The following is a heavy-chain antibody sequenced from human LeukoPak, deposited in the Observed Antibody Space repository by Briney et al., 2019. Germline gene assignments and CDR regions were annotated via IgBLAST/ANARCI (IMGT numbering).Heavy chain of an antibody. V-gene: IGHV3-7*01. D-gene: IGHD3-10*02. Sequence: GGSLRLSCAASGFTFSTYWMGWVRLAPGKGLEWVAFIKEDGSMKYYVDSVKGRFTISRDNAKNSLYLQMNSLRAEDTAVYYCAELGITMIGGVWGKGTTVTISS. J-gene: IGHJ6*04. CDR1: GFTFSTYW. CDR2: IKEDGSMK. CDR3: AELGITMIGGV.